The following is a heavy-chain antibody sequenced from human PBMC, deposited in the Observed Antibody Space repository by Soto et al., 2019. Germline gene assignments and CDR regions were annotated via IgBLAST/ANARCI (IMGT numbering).Heavy chain of an antibody. CDR3: ARAAGSGSFLFDY. D-gene: IGHD3-10*01. CDR2: IYYSGST. J-gene: IGHJ4*02. CDR1: GGSISSGDYY. V-gene: IGHV4-30-4*02. Sequence: SETLSLTCTVSGGSISSGDYYWSWIRQPPGKGLEWIGYIYYSGSTYYNPSLKSRVTISVDTSKNQFSLKLSSVTAADTAVYYCARAAGSGSFLFDYWGQGTLVTVSS.